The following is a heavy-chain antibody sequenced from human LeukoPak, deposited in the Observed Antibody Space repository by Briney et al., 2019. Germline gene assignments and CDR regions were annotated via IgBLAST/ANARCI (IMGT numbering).Heavy chain of an antibody. CDR2: IFYSGNT. CDR1: GGSISDYY. D-gene: IGHD3-9*01. V-gene: IGHV4-59*01. CDR3: ARGFDSHFDY. J-gene: IGHJ4*02. Sequence: SETLSLTCTVPGGSISDYYCSWIRQPPGKGLEWIGSIFYSGNTNQNPSLKSRVAISLDTSKNQFSLKLSSVTAADTAVYYCARGFDSHFDYWGQRTLVTVSS.